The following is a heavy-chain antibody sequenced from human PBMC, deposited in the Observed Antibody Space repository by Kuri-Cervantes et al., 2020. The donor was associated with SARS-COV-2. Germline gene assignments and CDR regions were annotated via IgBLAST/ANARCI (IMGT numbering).Heavy chain of an antibody. CDR3: ARDQQMVYAAWGAIDY. Sequence: ASVKVSCKASGYTFTSYYMHWVRQAPGQGLEWMGIINPSGGSTSYAQKFQGRVTMTRDTSISTAYMELSRLRSDDTAVYYCARDQQMVYAAWGAIDYWGQGTLVTVSS. D-gene: IGHD2-8*01. J-gene: IGHJ4*02. CDR2: INPSGGST. CDR1: GYTFTSYY. V-gene: IGHV1-46*01.